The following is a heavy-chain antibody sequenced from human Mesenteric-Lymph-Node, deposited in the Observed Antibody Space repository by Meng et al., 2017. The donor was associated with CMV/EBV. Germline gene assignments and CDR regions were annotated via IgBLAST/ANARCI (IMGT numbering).Heavy chain of an antibody. D-gene: IGHD2-2*01. CDR2: ISSSSNSI. J-gene: IGHJ4*02. CDR3: AKEYCSSTSCSGFDY. CDR1: GFAFGAYT. Sequence: GESLKISCAASGFAFGAYTMNWVRQAPGKGLEWISSISSSSNSIYYADLVRGRFTISRDNSKNTLYLQMNSLRAKDTAVYYCAKEYCSSTSCSGFDYWGQGTLVTVSS. V-gene: IGHV3-21*04.